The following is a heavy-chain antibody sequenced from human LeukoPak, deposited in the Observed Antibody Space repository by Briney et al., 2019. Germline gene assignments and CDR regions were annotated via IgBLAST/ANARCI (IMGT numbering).Heavy chain of an antibody. CDR1: GFTFSSFA. J-gene: IGHJ4*02. Sequence: GGSLRLSCAASGFTFSSFAMTWVRQAPGKGLEWVSTLTKSAANTYYADSVKGRFTSPRDDSKNTLYLQMNSLRAEDTAVYYCAKDAVAPGSSGDYFDYWGLGTLVTVSS. V-gene: IGHV3-23*01. CDR2: LTKSAANT. D-gene: IGHD3-10*01. CDR3: AKDAVAPGSSGDYFDY.